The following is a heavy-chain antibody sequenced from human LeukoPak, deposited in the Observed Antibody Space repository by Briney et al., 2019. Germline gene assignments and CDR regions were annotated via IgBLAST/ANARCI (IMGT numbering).Heavy chain of an antibody. J-gene: IGHJ4*02. V-gene: IGHV3-9*03. D-gene: IGHD2-15*01. CDR1: GFTFDDYA. CDR3: AKDECSGGSCYLDY. Sequence: GRSLRLSCAASGFTFDDYAMHWVRQAPGKGLEWVSGISWNSGSIGYADSVKGRFTISRDNAKNSLYLQMNSLRAEDMALYYCAKDECSGGSCYLDYWGQGTLVTVSS. CDR2: ISWNSGSI.